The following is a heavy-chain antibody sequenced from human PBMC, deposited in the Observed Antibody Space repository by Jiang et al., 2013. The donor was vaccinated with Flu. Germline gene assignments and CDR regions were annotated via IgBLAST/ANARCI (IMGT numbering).Heavy chain of an antibody. CDR3: AIRTNTVTPGYFDY. V-gene: IGHV1-18*01. J-gene: IGHJ4*02. CDR2: ISAYNGNT. D-gene: IGHD4-17*01. Sequence: EWMGWISAYNGNTNYAQKLQGRVTMTTDTSTSTAYMELRSLRSDDTAVYYCAIRTNTVTPGYFDYWGQGTLVTVSS.